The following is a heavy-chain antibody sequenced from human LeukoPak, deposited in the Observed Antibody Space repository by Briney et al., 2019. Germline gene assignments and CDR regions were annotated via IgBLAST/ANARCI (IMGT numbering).Heavy chain of an antibody. J-gene: IGHJ4*02. Sequence: SETLSLTCTVSGYSISSGYYWGWIPQPPGKGLEWIESIYHSGSTYYNPSLKSRVTISVDTSKNQFYLKLSSVAAADTAVYYCARDQDGYYYDSSGYWVYWGQGTLVTVSS. CDR2: IYHSGST. CDR3: ARDQDGYYYDSSGYWVY. CDR1: GYSISSGYY. V-gene: IGHV4-38-2*02. D-gene: IGHD3-22*01.